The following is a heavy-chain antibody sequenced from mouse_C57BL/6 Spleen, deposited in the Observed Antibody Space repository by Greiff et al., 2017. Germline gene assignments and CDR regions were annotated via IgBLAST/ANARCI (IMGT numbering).Heavy chain of an antibody. D-gene: IGHD3-3*01. J-gene: IGHJ4*01. V-gene: IGHV10-3*01. CDR1: GFTFNTYA. Sequence: EVKLVESGGGLVQPKGSLKLSCAASGFTFNTYAMHWVRQAPGKGFEWVARIRRKSSNYATYYADSVKDRFTISRDASKSMLDQQMNNRKAEDTAMYYCVRRGRYHAMDYWGQGTSVTVSS. CDR3: VRRGRYHAMDY. CDR2: IRRKSSNYAT.